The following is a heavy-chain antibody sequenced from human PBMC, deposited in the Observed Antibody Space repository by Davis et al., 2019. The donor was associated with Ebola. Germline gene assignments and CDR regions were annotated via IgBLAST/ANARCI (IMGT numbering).Heavy chain of an antibody. CDR2: ININTGNP. D-gene: IGHD2-2*01. CDR3: ARSSYTWYFSGMDV. V-gene: IGHV7-4-1*02. J-gene: IGHJ6*04. CDR1: GYSFTTYG. Sequence: ASVKVSCKASGYSFTTYGMNWVRQAPGQGLEWMGWININTGNPTYTQGFTGRFVFSLDTSVSTTYLQITSLKAEDTAVYYCARSSYTWYFSGMDVWGKGTTVTVSS.